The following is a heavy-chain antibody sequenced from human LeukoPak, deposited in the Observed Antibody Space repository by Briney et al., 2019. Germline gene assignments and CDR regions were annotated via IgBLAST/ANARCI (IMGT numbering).Heavy chain of an antibody. CDR2: ISGSGGST. Sequence: GGSLRLSCAASGFTFSSYAMSWVRQAPGKGLEWVSAISGSGGSTYYAESVKGRFTISRDNAKNSLYLQMNSLRAEDTAVYYCARGGDYYGSGSQFDYWGQGTLVTVSS. V-gene: IGHV3-23*01. D-gene: IGHD3-10*01. CDR1: GFTFSSYA. J-gene: IGHJ4*02. CDR3: ARGGDYYGSGSQFDY.